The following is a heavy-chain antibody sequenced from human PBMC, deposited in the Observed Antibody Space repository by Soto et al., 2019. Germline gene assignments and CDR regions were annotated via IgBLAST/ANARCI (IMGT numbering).Heavy chain of an antibody. D-gene: IGHD3-22*01. CDR2: IIPIFGTA. V-gene: IGHV1-69*01. CDR3: ANLITGYGVVYSGLDV. J-gene: IGHJ6*04. Sequence: RLEWMGWIIPIFGTANYAQKFQGRVTITADESTSTAYMELSSLRSEDTAVFYFANLITGYGVVYSGLDVWGNGSTVT.